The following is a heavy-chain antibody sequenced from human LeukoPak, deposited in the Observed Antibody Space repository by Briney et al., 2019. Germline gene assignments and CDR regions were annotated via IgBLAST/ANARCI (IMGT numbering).Heavy chain of an antibody. V-gene: IGHV1-2*02. CDR3: ARLGRLWGSAMGD. CDR1: GYTFTGYY. D-gene: IGHD3-16*01. Sequence: ASVKVSCKASGYTFTGYYMHWVRQAPGQGLEWMGWINPNSGGTNYAQKFQGRVTMTRDTSISTAYMELSSLRSEDTAVYYCARLGRLWGSAMGDWGQGTLVTVSS. CDR2: INPNSGGT. J-gene: IGHJ4*02.